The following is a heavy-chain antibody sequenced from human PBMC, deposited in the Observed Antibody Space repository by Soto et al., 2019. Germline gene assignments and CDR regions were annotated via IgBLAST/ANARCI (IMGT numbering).Heavy chain of an antibody. Sequence: EVQLLESGGGLVQPGGSLRLSCAASGFTFSSYAMSWVRRAPGKGLEWVSAISGSARSTKYADSVKGRFTISRDNSKNTLFLQMSSLRAEDTAVYYCAKDVHYDIVTGIEYFHHWAQGTLVNVSS. CDR2: ISGSARST. D-gene: IGHD3-9*01. J-gene: IGHJ1*01. CDR1: GFTFSSYA. CDR3: AKDVHYDIVTGIEYFHH. V-gene: IGHV3-23*01.